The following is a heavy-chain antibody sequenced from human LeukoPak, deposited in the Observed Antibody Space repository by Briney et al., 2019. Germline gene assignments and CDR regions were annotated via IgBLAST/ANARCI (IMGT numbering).Heavy chain of an antibody. CDR3: ARDGKDSSGYYFGDS. J-gene: IGHJ4*02. CDR1: GFTVGASY. CDR2: IYSGGNT. D-gene: IGHD3-22*01. V-gene: IGHV3-66*01. Sequence: GGSLRLSCAVSGFTVGASYMSWVRQAPGKGLEWVSVIYSGGNTGYADSVKGRFSISRDNSKNMLYLQMNSLRVEDTAVYYCARDGKDSSGYYFGDSWGQGTLVTVSS.